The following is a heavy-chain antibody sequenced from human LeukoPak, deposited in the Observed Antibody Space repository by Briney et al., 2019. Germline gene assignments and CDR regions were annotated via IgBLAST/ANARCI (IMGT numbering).Heavy chain of an antibody. CDR2: IYYSGST. V-gene: IGHV4-39*07. CDR3: ARQSSGGSGRYYYYYMDV. D-gene: IGHD2-15*01. Sequence: SETLSLTCTVSGGSISSSSYYWGWIRQPPGKGLEWIGSIYYSGSTYYNPSLKSRVTISVDTSKNQFSLKLSSVTAADTAVYYCARQSSGGSGRYYYYYMDVWGKGTTVTISS. J-gene: IGHJ6*03. CDR1: GGSISSSSYY.